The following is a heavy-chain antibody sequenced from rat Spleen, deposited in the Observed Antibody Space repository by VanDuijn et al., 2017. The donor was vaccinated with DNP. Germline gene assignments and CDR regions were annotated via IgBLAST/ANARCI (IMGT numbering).Heavy chain of an antibody. V-gene: IGHV4-2*01. CDR2: IKQDSTIM. CDR3: VTRGTGSDNWFAY. D-gene: IGHD5-1*01. J-gene: IGHJ3*01. Sequence: EVKLVESGGGLVQPGRSLNLSCAPSGFNFNDYWMGLVRQAPGKGLEWIGEIKQDSTIMNYNPSLKDRFTISRDNAQNSLYLQMNNLGSEDTAIYYCVTRGTGSDNWFAYWGQGTLVTVSS. CDR1: GFNFNDYW.